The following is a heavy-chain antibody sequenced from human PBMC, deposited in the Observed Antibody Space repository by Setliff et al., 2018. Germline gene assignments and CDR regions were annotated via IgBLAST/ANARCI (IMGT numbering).Heavy chain of an antibody. J-gene: IGHJ4*02. CDR1: GGSISSHY. CDR3: ARTTGYRLEGDFDY. Sequence: SETLSLTCTVSGGSISSHYWSWIRQPPGKGLEWIGSIYYSGSTNYNPSLKSRVTISVDTSKNQVSLKLSSVTAADTAIYYCARTTGYRLEGDFDYWGQGTLVTVSS. V-gene: IGHV4-59*11. D-gene: IGHD3-16*01. CDR2: IYYSGST.